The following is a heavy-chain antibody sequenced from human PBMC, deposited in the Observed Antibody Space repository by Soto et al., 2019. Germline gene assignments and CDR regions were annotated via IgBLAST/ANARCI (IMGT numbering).Heavy chain of an antibody. CDR2: ISSTSAFI. D-gene: IGHD6-19*01. CDR3: ARGIAVADTWWYDP. V-gene: IGHV3-21*03. CDR1: GFTFGTYS. J-gene: IGHJ5*02. Sequence: EVQLVESGGGLVKPGGSLRLSCVASGFTFGTYSMNWVRQAPGKGLEWVSSISSTSAFIYYADSVKGRFTISRDNAKNSLYLQRSSLRGEDTAVYYCARGIAVADTWWYDPWGQGTLVSVSS.